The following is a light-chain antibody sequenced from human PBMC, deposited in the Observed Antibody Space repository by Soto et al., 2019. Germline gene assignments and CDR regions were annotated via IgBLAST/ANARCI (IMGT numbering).Light chain of an antibody. CDR2: GAS. CDR1: QDISRW. V-gene: IGKV1-12*01. CDR3: QQATRFPVS. Sequence: DLPVTQSPSSVSASVGDRVTITCRASQDISRWLAWYQQKPGKAPKLLIYGASNLQSGVPSRFSGSGSGTDFTLTISSLQPEDFATYYCQQATRFPVSFGGGTKVEIK. J-gene: IGKJ4*01.